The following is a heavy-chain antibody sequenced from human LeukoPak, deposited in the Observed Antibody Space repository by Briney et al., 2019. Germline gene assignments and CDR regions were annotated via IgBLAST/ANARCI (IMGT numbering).Heavy chain of an antibody. V-gene: IGHV3-48*03. CDR2: ISSSGSTI. J-gene: IGHJ4*02. CDR1: GFTFSSYE. D-gene: IGHD3-22*01. Sequence: PGGSLRLSCAASGFTFSSYEMNWVRQAPGKGLEWVSYISSSGSTIYYADSVKGRFTISRDNAKNSLYLQMNSLRAEDTAVYYCARGGASLPYYYDSSGYPSFFDYWGQGTLVTVSS. CDR3: ARGGASLPYYYDSSGYPSFFDY.